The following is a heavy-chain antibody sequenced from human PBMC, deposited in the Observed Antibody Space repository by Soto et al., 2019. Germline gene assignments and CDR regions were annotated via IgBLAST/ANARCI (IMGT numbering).Heavy chain of an antibody. V-gene: IGHV3-66*02. CDR2: IYSGGST. D-gene: IGHD1-26*01. Sequence: GGSLRLSCVASGFTVSSNYMSWVHQAPGKGLEWVSVIYSGGSTYYADSVKGRFTISRDNSKNTLYLQMNSLRAEDTAVYYCARDLKLTKGWFDPWGQGTLVTVSS. J-gene: IGHJ5*02. CDR3: ARDLKLTKGWFDP. CDR1: GFTVSSNY.